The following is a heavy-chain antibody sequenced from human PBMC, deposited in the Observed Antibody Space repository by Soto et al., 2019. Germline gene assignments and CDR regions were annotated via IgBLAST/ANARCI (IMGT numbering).Heavy chain of an antibody. CDR2: MNPNSGNT. D-gene: IGHD2-21*02. Sequence: ASVKVSRKASEYTFTSYDINWVRQATGQGLEWMGWMNPNSGNTGYAQKFQGRLTMTRNTSISTAYMQLSSLRSEDTAVYYCARVRAGGGNSGRWFDPWGQGTPVTVSS. J-gene: IGHJ5*02. CDR3: ARVRAGGGNSGRWFDP. CDR1: EYTFTSYD. V-gene: IGHV1-8*01.